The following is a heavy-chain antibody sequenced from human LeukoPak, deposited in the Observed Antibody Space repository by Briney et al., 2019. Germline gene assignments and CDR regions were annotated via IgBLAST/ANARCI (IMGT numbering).Heavy chain of an antibody. CDR2: IYYSGST. Sequence: PSETLSLTCTVSGGSISSGSYYWSWIRQPPGKGLEWIGYIYYSGSTNYNPSLKSRVTISVDTSKNQFSLKLSSVTAADTAVYYCARDVDYDSSGYYYLNWFDPWGQGTLVTVSS. V-gene: IGHV4-61*01. J-gene: IGHJ5*02. CDR3: ARDVDYDSSGYYYLNWFDP. CDR1: GGSISSGSYY. D-gene: IGHD3-22*01.